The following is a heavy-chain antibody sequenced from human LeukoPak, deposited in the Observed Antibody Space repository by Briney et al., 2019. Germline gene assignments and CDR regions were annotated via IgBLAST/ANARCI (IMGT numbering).Heavy chain of an antibody. V-gene: IGHV4-34*01. J-gene: IGHJ6*03. CDR2: INHSGIT. D-gene: IGHD3-10*01. CDR3: ARHLELWFGVYYYYYMDV. Sequence: SETLSLTCAVYGRSFSGYYWTWIRQTPGEGLEWIGEINHSGITDYNPSLRSRVTISVDTSKNQFSLKLSSVTAADTAIYYCARHLELWFGVYYYYYMDVWGKGTTVTISS. CDR1: GRSFSGYY.